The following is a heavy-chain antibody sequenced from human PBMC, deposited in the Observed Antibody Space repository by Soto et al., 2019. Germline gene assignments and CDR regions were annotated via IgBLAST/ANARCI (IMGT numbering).Heavy chain of an antibody. D-gene: IGHD3-22*01. CDR3: ARPGSYLIGASDL. CDR2: INVGNGDT. J-gene: IGHJ3*01. Sequence: QVQLVQSGAEVKKPGASVKVSCKASGYTFISYAIHWVRQAPGQRLEWMGRINVGNGDTKYSRNFQGRVTIARDTSANTAYMEVSRLTSEDTGIYYCARPGSYLIGASDLWGQGTMVTVSS. CDR1: GYTFISYA. V-gene: IGHV1-3*01.